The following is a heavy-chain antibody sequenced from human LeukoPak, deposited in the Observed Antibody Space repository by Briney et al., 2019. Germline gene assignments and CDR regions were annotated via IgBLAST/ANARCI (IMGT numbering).Heavy chain of an antibody. Sequence: KTSETLSLTCAVYGGSFSDYYWTWIRQPPGKGLEWIGEINHSGRTDYNPSLKSRVTMSVDTSQKRFSLNLTSVTAADTAVYYCAREAGDGSPFGNWLDPWGQGTLVTVSS. CDR1: GGSFSDYY. CDR2: INHSGRT. CDR3: AREAGDGSPFGNWLDP. J-gene: IGHJ5*02. V-gene: IGHV4-34*01. D-gene: IGHD3-22*01.